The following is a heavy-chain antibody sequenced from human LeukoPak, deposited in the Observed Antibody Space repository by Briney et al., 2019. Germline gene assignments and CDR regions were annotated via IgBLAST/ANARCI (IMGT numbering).Heavy chain of an antibody. J-gene: IGHJ4*02. CDR2: ISYAGNNK. CDR3: AKDTYYYDSSGPPYFDY. Sequence: GGSLRLSCAASGFTFSSYAMHWVRQAPGKGLEWVAVISYAGNNKYYADSVKGRFTISRDNSKNTLYLQMNSLRAEDTAVYYCAKDTYYYDSSGPPYFDYWGQGTLVTVSS. D-gene: IGHD3-22*01. V-gene: IGHV3-30*04. CDR1: GFTFSSYA.